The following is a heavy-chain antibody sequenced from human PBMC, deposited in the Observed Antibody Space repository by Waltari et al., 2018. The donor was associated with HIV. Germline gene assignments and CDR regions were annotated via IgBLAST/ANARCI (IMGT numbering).Heavy chain of an antibody. CDR3: ARQSQYYDFWSGYNKGNWFDP. CDR2: IYYSGST. J-gene: IGHJ5*02. V-gene: IGHV4-39*01. D-gene: IGHD3-3*01. CDR1: GGSISSSSYY. Sequence: QLQLQESGPGLVKPSETLSLTCTVSGGSISSSSYYWGWIRQPPGKGLEWIGSIYYSGSTYYNPSLKSRVTISVDTSKNQFSLKLSSVTAADTAVYYCARQSQYYDFWSGYNKGNWFDPWGQGTLVTVSS.